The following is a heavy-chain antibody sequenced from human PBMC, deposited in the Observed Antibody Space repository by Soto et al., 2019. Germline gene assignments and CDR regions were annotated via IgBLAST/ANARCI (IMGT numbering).Heavy chain of an antibody. J-gene: IGHJ6*02. Sequence: WWGWIRQPPGKGLEWIGYIYYTGRTYYNPSLTSRVTMSVDTSKSQFSLRLSSVTAVDTAVYHCARTFDYGYYYGLDVWGQGTTVTVSS. CDR3: ARTFDYGYYYGLDV. D-gene: IGHD4-17*01. CDR1: W. V-gene: IGHV4-28*01. CDR2: IYYTGRT.